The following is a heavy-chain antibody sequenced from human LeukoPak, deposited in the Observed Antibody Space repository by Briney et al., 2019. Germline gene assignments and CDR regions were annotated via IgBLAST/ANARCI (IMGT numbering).Heavy chain of an antibody. Sequence: PSETLSLTCAVYGGSFSGYYWSWIRQPPGKGLEWIGEINHSGSTNYNPSLKSRVTISVDTSKNQFSLKLSSVTAADTAVYYCARQQTIFGVVTHDAFDIWGQGTMVTVSS. J-gene: IGHJ3*02. CDR3: ARQQTIFGVVTHDAFDI. CDR1: GGSFSGYY. D-gene: IGHD3-3*01. V-gene: IGHV4-34*01. CDR2: INHSGST.